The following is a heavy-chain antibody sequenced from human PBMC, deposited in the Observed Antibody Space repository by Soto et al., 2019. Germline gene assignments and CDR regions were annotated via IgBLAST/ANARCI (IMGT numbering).Heavy chain of an antibody. CDR3: ARSSGSGIFYYGMDV. D-gene: IGHD1-26*01. CDR1: GVPIRSYD. J-gene: IGHJ6*02. CDR2: IGTAGDT. V-gene: IGHV3-13*01. Sequence: GGSPLLSSSAAGVPIRSYDMHWGRQAKGKGLEWVSAIGTAGDTYYPGSVKGRFTISRENAKNSLYLQMNSLRAGDTAVYYCARSSGSGIFYYGMDVWGQGNTVNAS.